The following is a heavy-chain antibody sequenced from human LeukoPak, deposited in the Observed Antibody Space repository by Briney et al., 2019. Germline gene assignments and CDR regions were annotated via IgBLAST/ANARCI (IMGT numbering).Heavy chain of an antibody. Sequence: SETLSLTCTVSGGSISSYYWSWIRQPPGKGLEWIGYIYYSGSTNYNPSLKSRVTISVDTSKNQFSLKLSSMTAADTAVYYCARTYYDFWSGHRYYFDYWGQGTLVTVSS. V-gene: IGHV4-59*01. D-gene: IGHD3-3*01. J-gene: IGHJ4*02. CDR2: IYYSGST. CDR1: GGSISSYY. CDR3: ARTYYDFWSGHRYYFDY.